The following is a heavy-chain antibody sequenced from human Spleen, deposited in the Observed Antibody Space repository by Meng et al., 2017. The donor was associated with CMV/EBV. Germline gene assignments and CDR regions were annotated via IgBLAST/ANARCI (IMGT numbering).Heavy chain of an antibody. CDR1: SIRSVDYS. V-gene: IGHV4-30-4*08. Sequence: SIRSVDYSWPWIRQPPGKGLEWIGYIYYSGSTYYNPSLKSRVTISVDTSKNQFSLKLSSVTAADTAVYYCARDYGTIFGVTDAFDIWGQGTMVTVSS. J-gene: IGHJ3*02. CDR3: ARDYGTIFGVTDAFDI. D-gene: IGHD3-3*01. CDR2: IYYSGST.